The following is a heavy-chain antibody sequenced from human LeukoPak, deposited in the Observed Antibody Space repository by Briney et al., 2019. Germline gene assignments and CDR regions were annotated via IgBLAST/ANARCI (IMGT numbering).Heavy chain of an antibody. CDR3: AREVVIVPDYFYYGLDV. CDR1: GFTFGDYY. Sequence: PGGSLRLSCAASGFTFGDYYMTWIRQAPGKGLEWLSFISSRGDSLYYADSVRGRFTISRDNANNSPFLQMNSLRAEDTAVYYCAREVVIVPDYFYYGLDVWGQGTTVSVSS. J-gene: IGHJ6*02. CDR2: ISSRGDSL. D-gene: IGHD2/OR15-2a*01. V-gene: IGHV3-11*01.